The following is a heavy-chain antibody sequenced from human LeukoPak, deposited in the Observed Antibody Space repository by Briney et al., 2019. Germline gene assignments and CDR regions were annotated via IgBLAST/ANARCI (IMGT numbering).Heavy chain of an antibody. CDR1: GGSFSGYY. CDR2: INHSGST. CDR3: ARVPHKFGRYFVLHDDY. J-gene: IGHJ4*02. Sequence: SETLSLTCAVYGGSFSGYYWSWIRQPPGKGMEWIGEINHSGSTNYNPSLKSRVTISVDTSKNQFSLKLSSVTAADTAVYYCARVPHKFGRYFVLHDDYWGQGTLVTVSS. V-gene: IGHV4-34*01. D-gene: IGHD3-9*01.